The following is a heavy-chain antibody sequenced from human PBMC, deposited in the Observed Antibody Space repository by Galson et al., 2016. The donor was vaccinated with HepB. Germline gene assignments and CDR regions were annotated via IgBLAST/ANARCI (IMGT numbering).Heavy chain of an antibody. V-gene: IGHV3-15*01. D-gene: IGHD2-21*02. CDR2: IKGDADGGTT. J-gene: IGHJ4*02. Sequence: SLRLSCAASGLTFTNAWMTWVRQAPGKGLEWVGRIKGDADGGTTDYAAPVKGRFYISRDDSTHTLFLHMNSLRVEDGAVYYCATVKLPTWYSFDSWGQGTLVTVSS. CDR3: ATVKLPTWYSFDS. CDR1: GLTFTNAW.